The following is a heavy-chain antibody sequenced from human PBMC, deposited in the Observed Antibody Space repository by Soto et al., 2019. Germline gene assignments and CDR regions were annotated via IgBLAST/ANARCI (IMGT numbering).Heavy chain of an antibody. CDR3: ANSGYSSSRYYYYGMDV. J-gene: IGHJ6*02. CDR2: IKNDGGST. V-gene: IGHV3-43*02. D-gene: IGHD6-6*01. Sequence: GGSLRLSCAASGFTFSGYWMHWVRQVPGKGPVWVSGIKNDGGSTYYADSVKGRFTISRDNSKNSLYLQMNSLRTEDTALYYCANSGYSSSRYYYYGMDVWGQGTTVTVSS. CDR1: GFTFSGYW.